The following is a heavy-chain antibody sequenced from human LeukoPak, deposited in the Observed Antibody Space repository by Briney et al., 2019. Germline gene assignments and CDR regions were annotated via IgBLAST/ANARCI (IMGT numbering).Heavy chain of an antibody. D-gene: IGHD2-21*01. J-gene: IGHJ6*02. V-gene: IGHV4-31*03. CDR1: GGSISSGGYY. CDR2: IYYSGST. Sequence: SETLSLTCTVSGGSISSGGYYWSWIRQHPGKGLEWIGYIYYSGSTYYNPSLKSRVTISVDTSKNQSSLKLSSVTAADTAVYYCARELEGLGYYYYGMDVWGQGTTVTVSS. CDR3: ARELEGLGYYYYGMDV.